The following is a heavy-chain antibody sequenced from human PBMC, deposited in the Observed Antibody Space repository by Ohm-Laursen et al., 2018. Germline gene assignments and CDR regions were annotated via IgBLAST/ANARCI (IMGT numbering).Heavy chain of an antibody. J-gene: IGHJ2*01. CDR2: IYYSGST. D-gene: IGHD6-13*01. CDR1: GGSISSYY. Sequence: PGTLSLTCTVSGGSISSYYWSWIRQPPGKGLEWIGYIYYSGSTNYNPSLKSRVTISVDTSKNQFSLKLSSVTAADTAVYYCARDLEGIAAAVDLWGRGTLVTVSS. V-gene: IGHV4-59*01. CDR3: ARDLEGIAAAVDL.